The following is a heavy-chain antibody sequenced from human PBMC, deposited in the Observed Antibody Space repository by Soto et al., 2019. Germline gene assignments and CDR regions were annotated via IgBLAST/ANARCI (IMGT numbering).Heavy chain of an antibody. V-gene: IGHV3-48*01. CDR2: ISSTSNTI. CDR3: ARDRGCSGGICYRDLGY. Sequence: EVQLVESGGGLVRPGGSLRLSCAASGFTFSSYSMSWVCQAPGKGLGWVSYISSTSNTIYYADSVKGRFTISRDNAKNSLYLNMNSLSAEDTAVYYCARDRGCSGGICYRDLGYWGQGTLVTVSS. D-gene: IGHD2-15*01. CDR1: GFTFSSYS. J-gene: IGHJ4*02.